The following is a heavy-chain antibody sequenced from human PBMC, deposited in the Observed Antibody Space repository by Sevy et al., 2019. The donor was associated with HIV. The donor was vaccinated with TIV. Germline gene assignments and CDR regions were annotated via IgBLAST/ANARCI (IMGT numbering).Heavy chain of an antibody. CDR1: GYTFTSYG. CDR3: ARAPWAAASGGFDY. D-gene: IGHD6-13*01. J-gene: IGHJ4*02. Sequence: ASVRVSCKASGYTFTSYGISWVRQAPGQGLAWMGWISVYNGNTNYAQKLQGRVTMTTDTSTSTAYMELRTLISDDTAVYYCARAPWAAASGGFDYWGQGTLVTVSS. CDR2: ISVYNGNT. V-gene: IGHV1-18*04.